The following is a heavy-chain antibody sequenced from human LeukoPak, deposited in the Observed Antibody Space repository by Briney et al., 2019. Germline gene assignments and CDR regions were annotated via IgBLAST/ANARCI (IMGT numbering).Heavy chain of an antibody. CDR2: IRNSDGVT. J-gene: IGHJ4*02. D-gene: IGHD1-1*01. CDR1: GFNIYTYT. CDR3: AKGLERESRLDS. V-gene: IGHV3-23*01. Sequence: TGGSLRLSCDASGFNIYTYTMYWVRQAPGQGLEWVSGIRNSDGVTYYADSVRGRFTISTDNSKNTLYLQMNSLRAEDTALYYCAKGLERESRLDSWGQGTLVTVSS.